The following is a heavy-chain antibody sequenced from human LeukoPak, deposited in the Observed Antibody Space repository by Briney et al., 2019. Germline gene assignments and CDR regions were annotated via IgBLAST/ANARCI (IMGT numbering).Heavy chain of an antibody. CDR3: STGRLDY. CDR1: GFTFSSYG. CDR2: IRYDGSNK. J-gene: IGHJ4*02. Sequence: GGSLRLSCAASGFTFSSYGMHWVRQTPAKGLEWVAFIRYDGSNKYYADSVKGRFIISRDNSKNTLFLQMNSMKIEDTAVYYCSTGRLDYWGQGILVTVSS. V-gene: IGHV3-30*02.